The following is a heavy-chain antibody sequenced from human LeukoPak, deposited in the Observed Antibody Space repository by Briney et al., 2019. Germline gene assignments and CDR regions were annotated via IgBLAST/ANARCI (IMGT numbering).Heavy chain of an antibody. J-gene: IGHJ6*03. CDR2: INHSGST. CDR1: GGSFSGYY. CDR3: ARGVAVAGTLYYYYYYMDV. D-gene: IGHD6-19*01. V-gene: IGHV4-34*01. Sequence: SETLSLTCAVYGGSFSGYYWSWIRQPPGKGLEWIGEINHSGSTNYNPSLKSRVTISVDTSKNQFSLKLSSVTAADTAVYYCARGVAVAGTLYYYYYYMDVWGKGTTVTVSS.